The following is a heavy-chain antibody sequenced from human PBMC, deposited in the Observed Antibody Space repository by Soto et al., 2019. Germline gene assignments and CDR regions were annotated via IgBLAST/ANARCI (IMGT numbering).Heavy chain of an antibody. CDR1: GYTFTSYG. V-gene: IGHV1-18*04. Sequence: XSVKVSCNASGYTFTSYGISWVRQAPGQGLEWMGWISAYNGNTNYAQKLQGRVTMTTDTSTSTAYMELRSLRSDDTAVYYCARALMYYDFWSGYKYYYGMDVWGQGTTVTVSS. J-gene: IGHJ6*02. CDR2: ISAYNGNT. CDR3: ARALMYYDFWSGYKYYYGMDV. D-gene: IGHD3-3*01.